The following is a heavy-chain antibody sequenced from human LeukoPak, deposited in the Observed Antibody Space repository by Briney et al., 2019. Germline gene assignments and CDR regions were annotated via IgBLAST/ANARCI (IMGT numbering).Heavy chain of an antibody. J-gene: IGHJ5*02. CDR1: GGSISSSSCY. Sequence: SETLSLTCTVSGGSISSSSCYWGWIRQPPGKGLGWIGSIYYSGSTYYNPSLKSRVTISVDTSKNQFSLKLRSVTAADTAVYYCARPRTRLAWFDPWGQGTLVTVSS. CDR3: ARPRTRLAWFDP. D-gene: IGHD6-19*01. V-gene: IGHV4-39*01. CDR2: IYYSGST.